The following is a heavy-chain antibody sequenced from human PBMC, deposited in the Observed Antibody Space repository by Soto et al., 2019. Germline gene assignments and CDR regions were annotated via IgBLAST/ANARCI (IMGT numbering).Heavy chain of an antibody. CDR1: GGSISSYY. Sequence: PSETLSLTCTVSGGSISSYYWSWIRQPPGKGLEWIGYIYYSGSTNYNPSLKSRVTISVDTSKNQFSLKLSSVTAADTAVYYCARVIDVVVVAATGAAFDIWGQGTMVTVSS. CDR3: ARVIDVVVVAATGAAFDI. CDR2: IYYSGST. J-gene: IGHJ3*02. V-gene: IGHV4-59*01. D-gene: IGHD2-15*01.